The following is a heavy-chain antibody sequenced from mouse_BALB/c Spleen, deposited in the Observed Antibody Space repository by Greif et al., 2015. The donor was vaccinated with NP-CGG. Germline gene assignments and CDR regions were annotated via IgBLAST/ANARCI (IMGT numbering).Heavy chain of an antibody. J-gene: IGHJ4*01. CDR1: GYTFTDYY. V-gene: IGHV1-84*02. D-gene: IGHD4-1*01. CDR2: IYPGSGNT. CDR3: ARRTGTEAMDY. Sequence: QVQLKQSGPELGKPGASVKISCKASGYTFTDYYINWAKQKPGQGLEWIGWIYPGSGNTKYNEKFKGKATLTVDTSSSTAYMQLGSLTSEDTAVYFCARRTGTEAMDYWGQGTSVTVSS.